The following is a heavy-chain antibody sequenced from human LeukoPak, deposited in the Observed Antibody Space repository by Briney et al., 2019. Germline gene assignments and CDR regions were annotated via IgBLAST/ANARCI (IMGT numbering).Heavy chain of an antibody. CDR1: GISISSSNSY. Sequence: SETLSLTCTVSGISISSSNSYWGWIRQPPGKGLEWIGSIYYTGNTYYNASLKSRVTISIDTSKNQISLRLSSVTAADTAVYYCARARGRYCSSTSCYFSDYWGQGTLVTVSS. V-gene: IGHV4-39*01. CDR2: IYYTGNT. J-gene: IGHJ4*02. CDR3: ARARGRYCSSTSCYFSDY. D-gene: IGHD2-2*01.